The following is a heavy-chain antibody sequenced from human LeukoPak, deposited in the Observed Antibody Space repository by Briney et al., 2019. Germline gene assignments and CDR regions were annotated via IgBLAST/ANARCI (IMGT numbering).Heavy chain of an antibody. J-gene: IGHJ4*02. CDR3: TRGFLQIDY. V-gene: IGHV4-4*09. CDR2: IYTSGNT. Sequence: SETLSLTCTVSGGSISNYFWTWIRQPPGKGLEWIGYIYTSGNTNYNPSLESRVTMSVDTSKNQFSLRLNSVTAADTAVYYCTRGFLQIDYWGQGTPVTVSS. CDR1: GGSISNYF.